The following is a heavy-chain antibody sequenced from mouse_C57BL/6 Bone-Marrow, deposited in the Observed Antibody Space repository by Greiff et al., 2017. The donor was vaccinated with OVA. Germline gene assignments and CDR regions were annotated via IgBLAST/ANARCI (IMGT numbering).Heavy chain of an antibody. J-gene: IGHJ4*01. CDR2: IWSDGST. CDR3: ARLKDDYGSRDYALDY. V-gene: IGHV2-6*03. D-gene: IGHD1-1*01. Sequence: VKLQESGPGLVAPSQSRSITCTVSGEAGTSYGVQWVRQPPGKGLEWLVVIWSDGSTTYNSALKSRLSISKDNSKSQVFLKMNSLQTDDTAMYYCARLKDDYGSRDYALDYWGQGTSVTVSS. CDR1: GEAGTSYG.